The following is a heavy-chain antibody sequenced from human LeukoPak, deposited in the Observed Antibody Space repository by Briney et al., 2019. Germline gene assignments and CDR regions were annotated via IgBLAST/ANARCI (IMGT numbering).Heavy chain of an antibody. Sequence: SETLSLTCTVSGDSISSHYWSWIRQPPGKGLEWIGYIYYSGSTNYNPSLKSRVTISVDTSKNQFSLKLSSVTAADTAVYYCSRGRKPLRFLEWSYYFDYWGQGTLVTVSS. CDR2: IYYSGST. CDR1: GDSISSHY. D-gene: IGHD3-3*01. CDR3: SRGRKPLRFLEWSYYFDY. V-gene: IGHV4-59*11. J-gene: IGHJ4*02.